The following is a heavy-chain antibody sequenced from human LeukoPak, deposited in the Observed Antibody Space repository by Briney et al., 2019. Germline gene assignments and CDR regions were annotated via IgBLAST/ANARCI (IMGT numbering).Heavy chain of an antibody. CDR1: GFTFSSYS. CDR3: ARVYCSGGSCYDLGIPFDY. CDR2: ISSSSSTI. D-gene: IGHD2-15*01. Sequence: GGPLRLSCAASGFTFSSYSMNWVRQAPGKGLEWVSYISSSSSTIYYADSVKGRFTISRDNAKNSLYLQMNSLRAEDTAVYYCARVYCSGGSCYDLGIPFDYWGQGTLVTVSS. V-gene: IGHV3-48*01. J-gene: IGHJ4*02.